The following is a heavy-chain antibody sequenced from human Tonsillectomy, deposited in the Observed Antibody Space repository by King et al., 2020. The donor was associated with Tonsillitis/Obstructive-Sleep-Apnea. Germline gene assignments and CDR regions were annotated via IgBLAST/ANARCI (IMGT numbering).Heavy chain of an antibody. Sequence: QLQESGPGLVKPSETLSLTCTVSGVSISSYYWSWIRQPPGKGLEWIGYLNYSGSTNYNPSLKSRVTISVDTSKNQFSLKLSSVTAADTAVYYCARAYYDILTGYLDDAFDVWGQGTMVTVSS. CDR2: LNYSGST. CDR1: GVSISSYY. D-gene: IGHD3-9*01. J-gene: IGHJ3*01. CDR3: ARAYYDILTGYLDDAFDV. V-gene: IGHV4-59*08.